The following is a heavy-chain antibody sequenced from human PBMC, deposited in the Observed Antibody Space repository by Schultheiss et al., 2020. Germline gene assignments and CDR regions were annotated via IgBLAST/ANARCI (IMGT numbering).Heavy chain of an antibody. Sequence: GESLKISCAASGFTFSSYAMSWVRQAPGKGLEWVAVISYDGSNKYHADSVKGRFTISRDNSKNTLYLQMNSLRAEDTAVYYCAREYSSGYDYYYGMDVWGQGTTVTVSS. V-gene: IGHV3-30-3*01. D-gene: IGHD6-19*01. CDR2: ISYDGSNK. J-gene: IGHJ6*02. CDR3: AREYSSGYDYYYGMDV. CDR1: GFTFSSYA.